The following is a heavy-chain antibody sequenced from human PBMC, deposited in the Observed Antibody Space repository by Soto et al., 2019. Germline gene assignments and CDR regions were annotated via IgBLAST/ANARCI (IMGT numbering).Heavy chain of an antibody. CDR2: ISGYNGNT. V-gene: IGHV1-18*01. J-gene: IGHJ6*02. CDR1: GYTFSNYG. D-gene: IGHD6-19*01. CDR3: SRFIMVGGWFDPNYYHGMDV. Sequence: QVQLVQSGAEVKKPGASVTVSCKTSGYTFSNYGINWVRQAPGQGLEWMGWISGYNGNTNYAQTVQGRVTMTTDTYTGTVYMELRSLKSDDTAIYYCSRFIMVGGWFDPNYYHGMDVWGQGTMVTVSS.